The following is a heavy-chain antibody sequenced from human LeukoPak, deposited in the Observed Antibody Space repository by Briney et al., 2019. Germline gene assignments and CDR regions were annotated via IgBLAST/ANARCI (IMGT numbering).Heavy chain of an antibody. Sequence: GGSLRLSCAASGVTFSSYAMSWVRQAPGKGLEWVSVISGSGASTYYADSVKGRFTISRDNSKKTLYLQMNSLRAEDTAVYYCAKVRFGVTARYYFDYWGQGTLVTVSS. CDR1: GVTFSSYA. J-gene: IGHJ4*02. V-gene: IGHV3-23*01. CDR3: AKVRFGVTARYYFDY. CDR2: ISGSGAST. D-gene: IGHD3-10*01.